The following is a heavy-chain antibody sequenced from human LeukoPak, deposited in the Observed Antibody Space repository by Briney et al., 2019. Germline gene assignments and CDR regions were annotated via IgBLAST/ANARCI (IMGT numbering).Heavy chain of an antibody. V-gene: IGHV1-8*01. D-gene: IGHD6-19*01. CDR1: GYTFTSYD. CDR3: ARGYSSGWYGWFDP. J-gene: IGHJ5*02. CDR2: MNPNSGNT. Sequence: GASVKVSCKASGYTFTSYDISWVRQATGQGLEWMGWMNPNSGNTGYAQKFQGRVTMTRNTSISTAYMELSSLRSEDTAVYYCARGYSSGWYGWFDPWGQGTLVTVSS.